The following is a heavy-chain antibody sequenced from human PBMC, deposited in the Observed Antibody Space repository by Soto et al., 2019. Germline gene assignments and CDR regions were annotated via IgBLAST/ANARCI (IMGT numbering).Heavy chain of an antibody. CDR3: ARDPPATRHGMDV. J-gene: IGHJ6*02. Sequence: EVQLVETGGGLIQPGGSLRLSCAASGFTVSSNYMSWVRQAPGKGLEWVSVIYSGGSTYYADSVRGRFTISRDNSQNTLYLQMKGLRAEDTAVYYCARDPPATRHGMDVWGQGTTVTVSS. CDR1: GFTVSSNY. V-gene: IGHV3-53*02. CDR2: IYSGGST.